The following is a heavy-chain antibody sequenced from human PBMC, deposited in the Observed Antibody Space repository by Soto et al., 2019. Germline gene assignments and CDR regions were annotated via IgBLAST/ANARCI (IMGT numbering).Heavy chain of an antibody. V-gene: IGHV4-31*03. CDR1: GDSISRIDYY. J-gene: IGHJ3*02. D-gene: IGHD3-22*01. Sequence: NPSETLSLTCSVSGDSISRIDYYWTWIRQHPEKGLEWIGNIYFRGDTYYSPSLESRLTTSVDTSKNQFSLKLTSVTAADTAVYYCAREGGSYDSGGYLIRGAFDIWGQGTMVTVSS. CDR2: IYFRGDT. CDR3: AREGGSYDSGGYLIRGAFDI.